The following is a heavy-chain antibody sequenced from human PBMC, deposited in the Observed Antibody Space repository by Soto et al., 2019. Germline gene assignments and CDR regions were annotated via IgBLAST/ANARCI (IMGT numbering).Heavy chain of an antibody. CDR2: ISAYNGNT. D-gene: IGHD3-22*01. Sequence: QVQLVQSGAEVKKPGASVKVSCKASGYTFTSYGISWVRQAPGQGLEWMGWISAYNGNTNYAQKLQGRVTMTTDTSSSSAYMELRSLRSDDTALYYCARDRTAPIVVVFSDALDIWGQGKMVTVAS. CDR3: ARDRTAPIVVVFSDALDI. V-gene: IGHV1-18*01. J-gene: IGHJ3*02. CDR1: GYTFTSYG.